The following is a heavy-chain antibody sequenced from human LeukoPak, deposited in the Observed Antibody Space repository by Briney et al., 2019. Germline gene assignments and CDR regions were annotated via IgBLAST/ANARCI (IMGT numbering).Heavy chain of an antibody. Sequence: GGSLRLSCAASGFTFSSYSMNWVRQAPGKGLEWVSSISSSSSYIYYADSVKGRFTISRDNAKNSLYLQMNSLRAEDTAVYYCARDCSGGSCYGTDAFDIWGQGTMVTVSS. D-gene: IGHD2-15*01. J-gene: IGHJ3*02. V-gene: IGHV3-21*04. CDR3: ARDCSGGSCYGTDAFDI. CDR1: GFTFSSYS. CDR2: ISSSSSYI.